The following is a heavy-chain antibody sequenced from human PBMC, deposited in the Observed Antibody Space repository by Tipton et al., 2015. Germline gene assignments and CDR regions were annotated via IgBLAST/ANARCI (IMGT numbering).Heavy chain of an antibody. D-gene: IGHD1-20*01. V-gene: IGHV4-38-2*01. Sequence: TLSLTCAVSGYSITSHSYWAYIRQPPGQGLEWIGSIYHTGNTYYNPALKSRLTLSIDTSKNQFSLSLASVTASDTAVYYCARAEYNWLGWFDPWGQGTPVTVSS. CDR1: GYSITSHSY. J-gene: IGHJ5*02. CDR3: ARAEYNWLGWFDP. CDR2: IYHTGNT.